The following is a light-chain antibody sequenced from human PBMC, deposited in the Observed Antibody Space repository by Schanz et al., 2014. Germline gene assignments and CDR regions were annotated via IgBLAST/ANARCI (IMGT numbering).Light chain of an antibody. Sequence: AIQLTQSPSSLSASIGDRVTITCRASQGIGSALAWYQQKQGKGPKLLIYDASNLESGVPLRFSGSGSGTDFTLSISGLQPDDFATYYCQQFLTYPLTFGGGTKVEIE. CDR2: DAS. CDR1: QGIGSA. J-gene: IGKJ4*01. V-gene: IGKV1-13*02. CDR3: QQFLTYPLT.